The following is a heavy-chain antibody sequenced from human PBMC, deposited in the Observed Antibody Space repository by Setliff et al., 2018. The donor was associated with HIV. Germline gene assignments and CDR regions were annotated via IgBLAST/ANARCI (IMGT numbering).Heavy chain of an antibody. Sequence: TSETLSLTCAVSGGSISSSNWWSWVRQPPGKGLEWIGEIYHGGSTNYNPSLKSRVTISVDKSKNQFSLKLSSVTAADTAVYYCARATPGYNYGSRHAFYIWGQGTKVTVSS. CDR1: GGSISSSNW. J-gene: IGHJ3*02. CDR2: IYHGGST. D-gene: IGHD5-18*01. V-gene: IGHV4-4*02. CDR3: ARATPGYNYGSRHAFYI.